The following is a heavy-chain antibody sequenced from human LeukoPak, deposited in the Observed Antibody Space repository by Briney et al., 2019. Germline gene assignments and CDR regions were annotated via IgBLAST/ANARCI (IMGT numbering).Heavy chain of an antibody. V-gene: IGHV4-4*07. Sequence: SETLSLTCAVSGGSINSYYWSWIRQPAGKGLEWIGRIYTSGGTNYNPSLKSRVTMPVDTSKNQFSLKLNSVTAADTAVYYCAREQVDCSGGSCYSSFHYWGQGTLVTVSS. CDR3: AREQVDCSGGSCYSSFHY. J-gene: IGHJ4*02. D-gene: IGHD2-15*01. CDR1: GGSINSYY. CDR2: IYTSGGT.